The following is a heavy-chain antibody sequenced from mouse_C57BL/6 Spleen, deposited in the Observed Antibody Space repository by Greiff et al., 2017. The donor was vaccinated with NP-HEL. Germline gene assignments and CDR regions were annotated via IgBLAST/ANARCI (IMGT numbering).Heavy chain of an antibody. CDR1: GFNIKDYY. CDR2: IDPEDGDT. Sequence: VQLQQSGAELVRPGASVKLSCTASGFNIKDYYMHWVKQRPEQGLEWIGRIDPEDGDTEYAPKFQGKATMTADTSSNPAYLQLSSLTSEDSAVYYFTLHGYAMVYWRQGTSVTVSS. J-gene: IGHJ4*01. V-gene: IGHV14-1*01. CDR3: TLHGYAMVY.